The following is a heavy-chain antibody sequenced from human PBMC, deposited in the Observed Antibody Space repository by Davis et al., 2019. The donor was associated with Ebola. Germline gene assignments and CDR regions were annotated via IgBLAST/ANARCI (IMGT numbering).Heavy chain of an antibody. J-gene: IGHJ3*02. D-gene: IGHD2-21*02. Sequence: PGGSLRLSCAASGFIFRSYVMSWVRQAPGKGLEWVSTLGTSADTYYADSVKGRFTISRDNSRNTLYLQMNGLRVKDTAMYYCAKDTANIWFDIWGQGTMVTVSS. V-gene: IGHV3-23*01. CDR3: AKDTANIWFDI. CDR1: GFIFRSYV. CDR2: LGTSADT.